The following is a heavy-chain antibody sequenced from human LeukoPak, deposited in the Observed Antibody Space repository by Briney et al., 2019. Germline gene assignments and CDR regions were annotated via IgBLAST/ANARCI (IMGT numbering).Heavy chain of an antibody. CDR1: GFTFSNFR. V-gene: IGHV3-74*01. Sequence: GGSLRLSCAASGFTFSNFRMHWVRRAPGKGLVWVSRINSDGINTSYADSVKGRFTISRENAKNTLNLQMNSLRAEDTAVYYCARDLGQYYDTSDNWFDPWGQGTLVTVSS. CDR3: ARDLGQYYDTSDNWFDP. CDR2: INSDGINT. J-gene: IGHJ5*02. D-gene: IGHD3-22*01.